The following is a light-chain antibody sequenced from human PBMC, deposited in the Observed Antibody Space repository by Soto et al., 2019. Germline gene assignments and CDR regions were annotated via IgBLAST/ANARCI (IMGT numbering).Light chain of an antibody. CDR2: GAS. CDR3: QQRTDWVT. CDR1: QGVSRK. V-gene: IGKV3-11*01. J-gene: IGKJ4*01. Sequence: DIVMTQSPATLSVSPGERVTFSCRASQGVSRKLAWYQHKPGQAPRLLISGASTGATGIPARFSGSGSGTDFTLTISSLEPEDFAVYYCQQRTDWVTFGGGTKVDIK.